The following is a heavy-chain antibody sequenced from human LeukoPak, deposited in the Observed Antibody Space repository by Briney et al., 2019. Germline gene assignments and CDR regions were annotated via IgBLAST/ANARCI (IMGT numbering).Heavy chain of an antibody. D-gene: IGHD4-17*01. V-gene: IGHV4-31*03. J-gene: IGHJ4*02. CDR3: ARIHGDYLFFDY. Sequence: SQTLSLTCTVSGGSISSGGYYWSWIRQHPGKGLEWIGYIFYSGSTYYNPSLKSRVTISVDTSKNQFSLKLSSVTAADTAVYYCARIHGDYLFFDYWGQGTLVTVSS. CDR1: GGSISSGGYY. CDR2: IFYSGST.